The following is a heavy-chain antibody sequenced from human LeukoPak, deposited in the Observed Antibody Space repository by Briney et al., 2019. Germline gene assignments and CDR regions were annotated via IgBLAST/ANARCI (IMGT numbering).Heavy chain of an antibody. D-gene: IGHD5-24*01. CDR2: IYNSGST. Sequence: SETLSLTCAVSGYSISSGSYYWSWIRQPAGKGLEWIERIYNSGSTNYNPSLKSRVTISVDTSKNQFSLKLSSVTAADTAVYYCARDSRWLQSLDYWGQGTLVTVSS. J-gene: IGHJ4*02. V-gene: IGHV4-61*02. CDR1: GYSISSGSYY. CDR3: ARDSRWLQSLDY.